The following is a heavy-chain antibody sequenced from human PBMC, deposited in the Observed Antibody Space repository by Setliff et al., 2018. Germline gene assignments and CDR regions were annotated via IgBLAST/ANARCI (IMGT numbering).Heavy chain of an antibody. V-gene: IGHV3-7*01. D-gene: IGHD2-15*01. J-gene: IGHJ4*02. CDR1: GFTFSSYW. CDR3: ARDHIYRGGSWYDYFDS. CDR2: IKHDGSEK. Sequence: HPGGSLRLSCAASGFTFSSYWMHWVRQAPGKGLEWVANIKHDGSEKNYVDSVKGRFTISRDNAENSLYLQMNSLRAEDTAVYYCARDHIYRGGSWYDYFDSWGQGTLVTVSS.